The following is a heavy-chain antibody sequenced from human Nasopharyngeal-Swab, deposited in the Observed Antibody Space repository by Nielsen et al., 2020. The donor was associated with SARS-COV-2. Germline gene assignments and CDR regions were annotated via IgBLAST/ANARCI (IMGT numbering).Heavy chain of an antibody. Sequence: SVKVSCKASGGTFSSDAISWVRQAPGQGLEWMGGIIPIFGTANYAQKFQGRVTITADKSTSTAYMELSSLRSEDTAVYYCARDLGWFGGPRGMDVWGQGTTVTVSS. CDR1: GGTFSSDA. CDR2: IIPIFGTA. CDR3: ARDLGWFGGPRGMDV. D-gene: IGHD3-10*01. V-gene: IGHV1-69*06. J-gene: IGHJ6*02.